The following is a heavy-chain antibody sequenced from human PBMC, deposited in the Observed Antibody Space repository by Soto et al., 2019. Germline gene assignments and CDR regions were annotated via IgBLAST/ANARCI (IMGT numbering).Heavy chain of an antibody. V-gene: IGHV4-4*07. J-gene: IGHJ6*02. CDR2: IYTSGST. CDR3: ACSRMVRGVINYYYYGMDV. Sequence: SETLSLTCTVSGGSISSYYWSWIRQPAGKGLEWIGRIYTSGSTNYNPSLKSRVTMSVDTSKNQFSLKLSSVTAADTAVYYCACSRMVRGVINYYYYGMDVWGQGTTVTVSS. D-gene: IGHD3-10*01. CDR1: GGSISSYY.